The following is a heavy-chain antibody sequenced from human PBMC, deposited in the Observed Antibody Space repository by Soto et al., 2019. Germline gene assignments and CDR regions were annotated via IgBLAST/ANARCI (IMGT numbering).Heavy chain of an antibody. D-gene: IGHD2-2*01. V-gene: IGHV3-30*18. CDR2: LSFDGSNK. J-gene: IGHJ5*01. CDR3: AKGGCSSSSCSFDS. CDR1: LFSFSNFG. Sequence: ESGGGVVQPGMSLRLSCVASLFSFSNFGMHWVRQAPGKGLEWVAALSFDGSNKNYADGVRGRFTISRDNSKNTLYLHMTSLRSDDTAMYYCAKGGCSSSSCSFDSWGQGTLVTV.